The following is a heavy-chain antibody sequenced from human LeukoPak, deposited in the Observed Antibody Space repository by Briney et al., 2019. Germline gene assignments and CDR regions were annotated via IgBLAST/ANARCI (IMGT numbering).Heavy chain of an antibody. J-gene: IGHJ4*02. CDR3: AKDFPRTLSIAPGVDY. Sequence: PGGSLRLSCAASGFTFSSYGMHWVRQAPGKGLEWVAFIRYDGSNKYYADSVKGRFTISRDNSKNTLYLQMNSLRAEDTAVYYCAKDFPRTLSIAPGVDYWGQGTLVTVSS. CDR2: IRYDGSNK. D-gene: IGHD6-6*01. V-gene: IGHV3-30*02. CDR1: GFTFSSYG.